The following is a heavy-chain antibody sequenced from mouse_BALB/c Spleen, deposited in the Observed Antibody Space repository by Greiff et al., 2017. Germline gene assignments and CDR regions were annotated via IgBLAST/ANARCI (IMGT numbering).Heavy chain of an antibody. CDR3: TTSGYGYSWLAY. CDR1: GYTFTSYW. J-gene: IGHJ3*01. D-gene: IGHD2-2*01. Sequence: QVQLQQPGAELVRPGASVKLSCKASGYTFTSYWINWVKQRPGQGLEWIGNIYPSDSYTNYNQKFKDKATLTVDKSSSTAYMQLSSPTSEDSAVYYCTTSGYGYSWLAYWGQGTLVTVSA. CDR2: IYPSDSYT. V-gene: IGHV1-69*02.